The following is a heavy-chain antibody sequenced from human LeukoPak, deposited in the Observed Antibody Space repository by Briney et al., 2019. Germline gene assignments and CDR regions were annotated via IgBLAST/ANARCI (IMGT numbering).Heavy chain of an antibody. J-gene: IGHJ6*03. Sequence: GGSLRLSCAASGFTFSSYAMSWVRQAPGKGLEWVSAISGSGGSTYYADSVKGRFTISRDNSENTLYLQMNSLRAEDTAVYYCAKDGSGSFMDDYMDVWGKGTTVTVSS. D-gene: IGHD1-26*01. CDR3: AKDGSGSFMDDYMDV. CDR1: GFTFSSYA. V-gene: IGHV3-23*01. CDR2: ISGSGGST.